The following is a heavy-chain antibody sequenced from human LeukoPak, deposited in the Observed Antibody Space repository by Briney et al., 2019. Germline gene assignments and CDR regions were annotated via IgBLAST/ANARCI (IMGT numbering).Heavy chain of an antibody. J-gene: IGHJ4*02. Sequence: GGSLGLSCAASGFTFSNYGMHWVRQAPGKGLEWVAFIRYDGSNKYYADSVKGRFTISRDNAKNSLFLQMNSLRAEDTAVYYCARDKAVGPTLLDYWGQGTLVTVSS. V-gene: IGHV3-30*02. CDR3: ARDKAVGPTLLDY. D-gene: IGHD1-26*01. CDR2: IRYDGSNK. CDR1: GFTFSNYG.